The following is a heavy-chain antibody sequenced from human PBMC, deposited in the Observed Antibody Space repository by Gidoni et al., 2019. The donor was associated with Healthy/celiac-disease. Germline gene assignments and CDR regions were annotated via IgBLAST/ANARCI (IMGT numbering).Heavy chain of an antibody. CDR2: IYTSGST. D-gene: IGHD3-16*01. Sequence: QVQLPASGPGLVKPSQTLSLTCTVSGCSISSGSYYWSWIRQPAGKGLEWIERIYTSGSTNYNTSLKSRVTISVDTSKKQFSLKLSSVTAADTAVYYCASTAVGGLGLDYWGQGTLVTVSS. CDR1: GCSISSGSYY. V-gene: IGHV4-61*02. J-gene: IGHJ4*02. CDR3: ASTAVGGLGLDY.